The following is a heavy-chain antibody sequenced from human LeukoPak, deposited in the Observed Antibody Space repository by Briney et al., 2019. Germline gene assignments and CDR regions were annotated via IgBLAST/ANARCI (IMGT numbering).Heavy chain of an antibody. J-gene: IGHJ6*02. D-gene: IGHD2-15*01. Sequence: SETLSLTCTVPGGSISSYYWSWIRQPAGKGLEWIGRIYTSGSTNYNPSLKSRVTMSVDTSKNQFSLKLSSVTAADTAVYYCARDWGEGYCSGGSCFYGMDVWGQGTTVTVSS. CDR2: IYTSGST. V-gene: IGHV4-4*07. CDR1: GGSISSYY. CDR3: ARDWGEGYCSGGSCFYGMDV.